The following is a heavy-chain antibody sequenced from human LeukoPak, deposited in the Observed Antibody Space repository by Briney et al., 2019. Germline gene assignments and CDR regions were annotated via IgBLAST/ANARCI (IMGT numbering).Heavy chain of an antibody. CDR3: ARGVHASGPYYFDY. CDR1: GFTFSSYS. V-gene: IGHV3-21*01. Sequence: GGSLRLSCAASGFTFSSYSMNWVRQAPGKGLEWVSSISSSSSYIYYADSVKGRFTISRDNAKNSLYLQMNSLGAEDTAVYYCARGVHASGPYYFDYWGQGTLVTVSS. CDR2: ISSSSSYI. D-gene: IGHD5-12*01. J-gene: IGHJ4*02.